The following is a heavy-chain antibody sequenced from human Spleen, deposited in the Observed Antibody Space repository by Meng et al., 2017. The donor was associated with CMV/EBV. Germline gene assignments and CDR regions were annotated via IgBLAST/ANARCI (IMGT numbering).Heavy chain of an antibody. V-gene: IGHV3-74*01. D-gene: IGHD2-2*01. CDR3: ARSLTYSINSCPGY. CDR1: GFTFRTYW. J-gene: IGHJ4*02. CDR2: VSSDGNTT. Sequence: GESLKISCAASGFTFRTYWMHWVRQAPGEGLMWVSRVSSDGNTTSYADSVKGRFTISRDNARNSLHLQMNSLRAEDTALYYCARSLTYSINSCPGYWGQGTPVTVSS.